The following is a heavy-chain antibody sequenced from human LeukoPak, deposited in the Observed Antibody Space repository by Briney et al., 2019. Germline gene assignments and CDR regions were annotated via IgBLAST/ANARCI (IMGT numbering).Heavy chain of an antibody. CDR3: ARDGTYYYDSSGYPDY. CDR2: FNSDGSST. Sequence: GGSLRLSCAASGFTFSSYWMHWVRQAPGKGLVWVSRFNSDGSSTSYADSVKGRFTISRDNAKNTLYLQMNSLRAEDTAVYYCARDGTYYYDSSGYPDYWGQGTLVTVSS. J-gene: IGHJ4*02. CDR1: GFTFSSYW. D-gene: IGHD3-22*01. V-gene: IGHV3-74*01.